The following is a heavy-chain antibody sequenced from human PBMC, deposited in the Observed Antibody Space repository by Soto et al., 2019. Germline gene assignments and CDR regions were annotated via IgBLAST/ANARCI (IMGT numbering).Heavy chain of an antibody. CDR3: ARDSSMIVVVITPIAGYFDY. CDR2: ISYDGSNK. Sequence: QVQLVESGGGVVQPGRSLRLSCAASGFTFSSYAMHWVRQAPGKGLEWVAVISYDGSNKYYADSVKGRFTISRDNSKNTRYLQMNSLRAEDTAVYYCARDSSMIVVVITPIAGYFDYWGQGTLVTVSS. V-gene: IGHV3-30-3*01. CDR1: GFTFSSYA. D-gene: IGHD3-22*01. J-gene: IGHJ4*02.